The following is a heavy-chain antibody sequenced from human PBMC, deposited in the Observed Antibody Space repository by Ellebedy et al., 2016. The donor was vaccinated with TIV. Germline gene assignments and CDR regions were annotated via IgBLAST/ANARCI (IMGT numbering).Heavy chain of an antibody. CDR2: ISGSGIKT. CDR1: GFIFNRYA. Sequence: GESLKISCAASGFIFNRYAMTWVRQAPGKGLEWVSGISGSGIKTNYAYSVRGRFTISRDNSKNTLYLQMNSLRGEDTAVYYCTKVSGAVFSAGYYLDYWGQGTLVTVSS. D-gene: IGHD2/OR15-2a*01. V-gene: IGHV3-23*01. J-gene: IGHJ4*02. CDR3: TKVSGAVFSAGYYLDY.